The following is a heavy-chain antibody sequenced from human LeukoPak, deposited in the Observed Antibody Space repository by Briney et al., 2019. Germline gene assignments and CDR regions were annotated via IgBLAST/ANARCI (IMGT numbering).Heavy chain of an antibody. J-gene: IGHJ4*02. CDR3: ARFRGANFYRGQVLGYFDY. CDR2: INHSGST. V-gene: IGHV4-34*01. Sequence: PSETLSLTCTVSGGSISRYYWSWIRQPPGKGLEWIGEINHSGSTNYNPSLKSRVTISVDTSKNQFSLKLSSVTAADTAVYYCARFRGANFYRGQVLGYFDYWGQGTLVTVSS. D-gene: IGHD2/OR15-2a*01. CDR1: GGSISRYY.